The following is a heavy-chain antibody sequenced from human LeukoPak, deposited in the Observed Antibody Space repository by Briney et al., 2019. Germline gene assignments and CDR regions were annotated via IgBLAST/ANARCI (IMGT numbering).Heavy chain of an antibody. CDR1: GGSISSSSYY. J-gene: IGHJ4*02. CDR2: IYYSGST. CDR3: ARQYRVAGTRGGCYFDY. D-gene: IGHD6-19*01. V-gene: IGHV4-39*01. Sequence: SETLSLTCTVSGGSISSSSYYWGWIRQPPGKGLEWAGSIYYSGSTYYNPSLKSRVTISVDTSKNQFSLKLSSVTAADTAVYYCARQYRVAGTRGGCYFDYWGQGTLVTVSS.